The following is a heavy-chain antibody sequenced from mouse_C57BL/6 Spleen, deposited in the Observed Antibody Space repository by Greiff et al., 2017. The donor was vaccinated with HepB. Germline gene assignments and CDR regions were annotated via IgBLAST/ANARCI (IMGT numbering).Heavy chain of an antibody. D-gene: IGHD1-1*01. J-gene: IGHJ2*01. CDR3: AREFITTAFDY. CDR2: IHPNSGST. CDR1: GYTFTSYW. V-gene: IGHV1-64*01. Sequence: VQLQQPGAELVKPGASVKLSCKASGYTFTSYWMHWVKQRPGQGLEWIGMIHPNSGSTNYNEKFKSKATLTVDKSSSTAYMQLSSLTSEDSAVYYCAREFITTAFDYWGQGTTLTVSS.